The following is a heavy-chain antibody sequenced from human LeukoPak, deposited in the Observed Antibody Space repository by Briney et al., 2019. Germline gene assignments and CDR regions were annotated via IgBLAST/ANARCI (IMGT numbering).Heavy chain of an antibody. V-gene: IGHV1-46*01. CDR2: INPSGGST. CDR1: GYTFTSYY. D-gene: IGHD1-26*01. Sequence: GASVKVSCKASGYTFTSYYMHWVRQAPGQGLGWMGIINPSGGSTSYAQKFQGRVTITRDASASTAYMELSSLRSEDTAVYYCARQGGGPYSGSPFDYWGQGTLVTVSS. J-gene: IGHJ4*02. CDR3: ARQGGGPYSGSPFDY.